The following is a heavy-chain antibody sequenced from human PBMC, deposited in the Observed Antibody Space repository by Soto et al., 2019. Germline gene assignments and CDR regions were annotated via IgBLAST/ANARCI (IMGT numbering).Heavy chain of an antibody. D-gene: IGHD3-10*01. Sequence: QVQLVVSGGGVVQPGRSLRLSCAASGFTFSSYGVHWVRQAPGKGLEWVAVISHDGSEISYADSVKGRFTISRDNSRNTLSLEMNSLRTEDTAVYFCAKEGRFTMVRGVMRKPLYYFDFWGQGTLVTVSS. CDR2: ISHDGSEI. J-gene: IGHJ4*02. V-gene: IGHV3-30*18. CDR1: GFTFSSYG. CDR3: AKEGRFTMVRGVMRKPLYYFDF.